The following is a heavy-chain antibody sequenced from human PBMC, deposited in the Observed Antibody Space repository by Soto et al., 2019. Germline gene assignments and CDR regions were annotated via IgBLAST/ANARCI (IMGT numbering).Heavy chain of an antibody. J-gene: IGHJ5*02. V-gene: IGHV1-69*12. Sequence: QVQLVQSGAEVKKPGSSVKVSCKASGGTFSSYAISWVRQAPGQGLEWMGGIIPIFGTANYAQKFQGRVTITADXXTXTXCMELSSLRSEDTAVYYCARDPVDTAMVGGHNWFDPWGQGTLVTVSS. CDR2: IIPIFGTA. CDR1: GGTFSSYA. D-gene: IGHD5-18*01. CDR3: ARDPVDTAMVGGHNWFDP.